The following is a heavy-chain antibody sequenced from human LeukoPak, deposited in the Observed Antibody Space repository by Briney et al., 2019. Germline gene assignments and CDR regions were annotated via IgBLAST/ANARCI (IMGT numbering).Heavy chain of an antibody. V-gene: IGHV1-18*01. CDR1: GYTFTSYG. CDR2: ISAYNGNT. D-gene: IGHD3-10*01. Sequence: GASVKVSCKASGYTFTSYGISWVRQAPGQGLEWMGWISAYNGNTNYAQKLQGRVTITTDESTSTAYMELSSLRSEDTAVYYCASLPRRDGSGSYPDWGQGTLVTVPS. J-gene: IGHJ4*02. CDR3: ASLPRRDGSGSYPD.